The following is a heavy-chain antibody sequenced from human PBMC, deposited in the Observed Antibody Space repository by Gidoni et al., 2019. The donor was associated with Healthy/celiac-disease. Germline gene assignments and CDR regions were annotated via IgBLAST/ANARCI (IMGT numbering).Heavy chain of an antibody. CDR3: AREVVEAAGSFYYYYYGMDV. V-gene: IGHV3-33*01. D-gene: IGHD2-15*01. CDR1: GLTFSSYG. Sequence: QVQLVESGGGVVQPGRSLRLSCAASGLTFSSYGMHWVRQAPGKGLEWVAVIWYDGSNKYYADSVKGRFTISRDNSKNTLYLQMNSLRAEDTAVYYCAREVVEAAGSFYYYYYGMDVWGQGTTVTVSS. CDR2: IWYDGSNK. J-gene: IGHJ6*02.